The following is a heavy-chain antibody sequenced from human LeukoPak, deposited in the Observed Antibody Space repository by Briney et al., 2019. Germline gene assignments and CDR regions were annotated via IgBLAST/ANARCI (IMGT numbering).Heavy chain of an antibody. Sequence: GGSLRLSCAASGFTFSNAWMSWVRQAPGKGLEWVGLIKSKTDGGTTDYGAPVKGRFTISRDDSENTLYLQMNSLKTEDTAVYYCTAQNEDFDYWGQGTLVTVSS. CDR3: TAQNEDFDY. J-gene: IGHJ4*02. CDR2: IKSKTDGGTT. D-gene: IGHD1-1*01. V-gene: IGHV3-15*01. CDR1: GFTFSNAW.